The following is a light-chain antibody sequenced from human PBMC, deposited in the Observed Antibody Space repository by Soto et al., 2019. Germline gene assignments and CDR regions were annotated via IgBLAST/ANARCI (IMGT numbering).Light chain of an antibody. CDR2: DNS. Sequence: QSVLTQPPSVSAAPGQTVTISCSGSSSNIGNNYVSWYQQLPGTAPKLLIYDNSKRPSGIPDRFSGSKSGTSATLGITGLQTRDEADYYCGTWDSSLSAGVFGGGTKLTVL. CDR1: SSNIGNNY. CDR3: GTWDSSLSAGV. J-gene: IGLJ3*02. V-gene: IGLV1-51*01.